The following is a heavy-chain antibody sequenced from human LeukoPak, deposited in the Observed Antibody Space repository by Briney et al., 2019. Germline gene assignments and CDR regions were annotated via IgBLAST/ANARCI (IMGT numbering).Heavy chain of an antibody. CDR1: GYTFTSYG. CDR3: ARAHHLYYGDYLPKYYFDY. D-gene: IGHD4-17*01. Sequence: EASVKVSCKASGYTFTSYGISWVRQAPGQGLEWMGWISAYNGNTNYAQKLQGRVTMTTDTSTSTAYMELRSLRSDDTAVYYCARAHHLYYGDYLPKYYFDYWGQGTLVTVSS. J-gene: IGHJ4*02. CDR2: ISAYNGNT. V-gene: IGHV1-18*01.